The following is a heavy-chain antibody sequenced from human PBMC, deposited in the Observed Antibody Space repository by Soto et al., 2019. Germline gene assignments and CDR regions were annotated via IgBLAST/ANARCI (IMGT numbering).Heavy chain of an antibody. J-gene: IGHJ3*02. CDR2: ISSSSSYI. V-gene: IGHV3-21*01. CDR3: ARDRYCSGGSCYSRYAFDI. Sequence: ESGGGLVKPGGSLRLSCAASGFTFSSYSMNWVRQAPGKGLEWVSSISSSSSYIYYADSVKGRFTISRDNAKNSLYLQMNSLRAEDTAVYYCARDRYCSGGSCYSRYAFDIWGQGTMVTVSS. CDR1: GFTFSSYS. D-gene: IGHD2-15*01.